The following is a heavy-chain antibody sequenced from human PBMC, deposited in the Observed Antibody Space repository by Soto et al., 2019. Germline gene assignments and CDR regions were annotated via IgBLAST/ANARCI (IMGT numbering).Heavy chain of an antibody. J-gene: IGHJ4*02. CDR2: ISYDGSNK. Sequence: QVQLVESGGGVVQPGRSLRLSCAASGFTFSSYGMHWVRQAPGKGLEWVAVISYDGSNKYYADSVKGRFTISRDNSKNTLYLQMNSLRAEDTAVYYCAKDRDVTTVIHYFDYWGQGTLVTVSS. D-gene: IGHD4-17*01. CDR3: AKDRDVTTVIHYFDY. V-gene: IGHV3-30*18. CDR1: GFTFSSYG.